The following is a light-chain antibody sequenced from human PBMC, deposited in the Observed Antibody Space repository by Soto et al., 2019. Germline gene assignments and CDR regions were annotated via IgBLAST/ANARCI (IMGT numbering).Light chain of an antibody. V-gene: IGKV1-39*01. CDR2: AAS. Sequence: DIQMTQSPSSLSASVGDRVTITCRASQGIRNNLGWYQQKPGKAPKRLIYAASSLQSGVPTRFSGSGSGTDFPLSISSLQPDEFASYYCQQSRNTPFTFGQGTRLE. CDR1: QGIRNN. CDR3: QQSRNTPFT. J-gene: IGKJ5*01.